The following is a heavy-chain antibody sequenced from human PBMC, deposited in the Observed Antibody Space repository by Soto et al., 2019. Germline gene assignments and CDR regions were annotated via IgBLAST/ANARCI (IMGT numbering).Heavy chain of an antibody. Sequence: PSETLSLTCAVSGGSISSSNWWSWVRQPPGKGLEWIGEIYHSGSTNYNPSLKSRVTISVDKSKNQFSLKLSSVTAADTAVYYCARCSSSWQRNWFDPWGQGTLVTVSS. D-gene: IGHD6-13*01. CDR1: GGSISSSNW. V-gene: IGHV4-4*02. CDR3: ARCSSSWQRNWFDP. CDR2: IYHSGST. J-gene: IGHJ5*02.